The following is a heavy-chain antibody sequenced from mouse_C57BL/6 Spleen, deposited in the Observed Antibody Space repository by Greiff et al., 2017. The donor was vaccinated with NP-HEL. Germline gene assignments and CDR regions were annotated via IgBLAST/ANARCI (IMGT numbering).Heavy chain of an antibody. D-gene: IGHD1-1*01. J-gene: IGHJ1*03. CDR1: GFTFSDYY. CDR2: INYDGSST. CDR3: ARDDYGSSYYWYFDV. Sequence: EVQRVESEGGLVQPGSSMKLSCTASGFTFSDYYMAWVRQVPEKGLEWVANINYDGSSTYYLDSLKSRFIISRDNAKNILYLQMSSLKSEDTATYYCARDDYGSSYYWYFDVWGTGTTVTVSS. V-gene: IGHV5-16*01.